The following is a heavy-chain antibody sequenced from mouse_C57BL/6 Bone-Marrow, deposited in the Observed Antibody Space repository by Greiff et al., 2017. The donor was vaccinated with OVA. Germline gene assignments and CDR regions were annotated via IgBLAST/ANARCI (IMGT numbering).Heavy chain of an antibody. CDR1: GFTFRSYG. CDR2: ISSGGSYT. D-gene: IGHD1-1*01. V-gene: IGHV5-6*01. J-gene: IGHJ2*01. CDR3: ARHRITTVAEDY. Sequence: EVKLVESGGDLVKPGGSLKLSCAASGFTFRSYGMSWVRQTPDKRLEWVATISSGGSYTYYTDSVKVRFTISRDNAKNTLYLQMSSLKSEDTAMYYCARHRITTVAEDYWGQGTTLTVSS.